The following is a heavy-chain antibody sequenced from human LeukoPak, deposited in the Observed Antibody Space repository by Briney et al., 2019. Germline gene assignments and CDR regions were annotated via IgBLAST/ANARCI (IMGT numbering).Heavy chain of an antibody. D-gene: IGHD3-9*01. CDR2: IKSKTDGGTT. Sequence: GGSLRLSCAASGFTFSNAWMSWVRQAPGKGLEWVGRIKSKTDGGTTDYAAPVKGRFTISRDDSKNTLYLQMNSLKTEDTAVYYCTTADYDILTGYYPFDYGGQGTLVTVSS. V-gene: IGHV3-15*01. CDR1: GFTFSNAW. J-gene: IGHJ4*02. CDR3: TTADYDILTGYYPFDY.